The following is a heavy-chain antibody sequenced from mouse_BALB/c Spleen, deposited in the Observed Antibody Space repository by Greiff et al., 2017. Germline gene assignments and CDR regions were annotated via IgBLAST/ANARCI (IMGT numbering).Heavy chain of an antibody. CDR3: ARPYYGNYLDY. V-gene: IGHV1-9*01. Sequence: VQLQQSGAELMKPGASVKISCKATGYTFSSYWIEWVKQRPGHGLEWIGEILPGSGSTNYNEKFKGKATFTADTSSSTAYMQLSSLTSEDSAVYFCARPYYGNYLDYWGQGTTLTVSS. J-gene: IGHJ2*01. CDR2: ILPGSGST. CDR1: GYTFSSYW. D-gene: IGHD2-10*01.